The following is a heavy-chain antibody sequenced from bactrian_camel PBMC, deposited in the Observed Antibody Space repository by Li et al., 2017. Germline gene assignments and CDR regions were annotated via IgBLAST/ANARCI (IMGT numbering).Heavy chain of an antibody. CDR2: VDSDGSI. D-gene: IGHD6*01. CDR1: RGTYESNC. J-gene: IGHJ6*01. CDR3: AAECTISSAGHWTNYGY. Sequence: VQLVESGGGSVQAGGSLRLSCVVSRGTYESNCMGWLRQAPGKGREGVASVDSDGSIAYADSVKGRFKISKDSVKKTLTLQMNSLKPEDTAMYYCAAECTISSAGHWTNYGYWGQGTQVTVS. V-gene: IGHV3S53*01.